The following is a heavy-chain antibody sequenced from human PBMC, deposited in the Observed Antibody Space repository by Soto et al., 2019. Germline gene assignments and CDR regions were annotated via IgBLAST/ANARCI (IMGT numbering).Heavy chain of an antibody. J-gene: IGHJ4*02. Sequence: QLQLQESGPGLVKLSETLSLTCTVSGGSISSSSYYWGWIRQPPGKGLEWIGSIYYSGSTYYNPSLKSRVTISVDTSKNQFSLKLSSVTAADTAVYYCARQIYNWNYVGYWGQGTLVTVSS. CDR2: IYYSGST. D-gene: IGHD1-20*01. V-gene: IGHV4-39*01. CDR1: GGSISSSSYY. CDR3: ARQIYNWNYVGY.